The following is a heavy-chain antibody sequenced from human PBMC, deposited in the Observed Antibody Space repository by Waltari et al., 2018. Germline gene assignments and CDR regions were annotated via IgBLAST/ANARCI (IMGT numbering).Heavy chain of an antibody. Sequence: QVQLVQSGAEVKKPGSSVKVSCKASGHPFSRYTITWVRQAPGQGLEWMGGIIPIFGTTMYAQKFQGRVTITADKSTTTAYMELSSLRFDDTAMYFCARDHPYGSGTYYNSPAGFWGQGTLVTVSS. CDR2: IIPIFGTT. D-gene: IGHD3-10*01. V-gene: IGHV1-69*06. CDR1: GHPFSRYT. CDR3: ARDHPYGSGTYYNSPAGF. J-gene: IGHJ4*02.